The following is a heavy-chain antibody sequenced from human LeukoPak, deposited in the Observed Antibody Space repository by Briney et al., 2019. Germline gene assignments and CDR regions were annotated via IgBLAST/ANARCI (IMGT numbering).Heavy chain of an antibody. J-gene: IGHJ4*02. V-gene: IGHV4-39*01. CDR3: ARHSMTARPGMLGDY. Sequence: PSETLSLTCTVSGGSISSSSYYWGWIRQPPGKGLEWIGSIYYSGSTYYNPSLKSRVTISVDTSKNQFSLKLSSVTAADTAVYYCARHSMTARPGMLGDYWGQGTLVTVSS. CDR1: GGSISSSSYY. CDR2: IYYSGST. D-gene: IGHD6-6*01.